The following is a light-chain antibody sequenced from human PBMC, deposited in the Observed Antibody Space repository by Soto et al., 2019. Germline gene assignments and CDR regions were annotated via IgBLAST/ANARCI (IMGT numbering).Light chain of an antibody. J-gene: IGKJ1*01. V-gene: IGKV3-15*01. CDR3: QQYYNWRT. Sequence: EIVMTQSPATLSVSPGERATLSCRASQSVNRNIAWSQQKPGQAPRLLIYGASTRATGVPARFSGSGSGTEFTLTXXXXXSEYFAVYYCQQYYNWRTFGQG. CDR1: QSVNRN. CDR2: GAS.